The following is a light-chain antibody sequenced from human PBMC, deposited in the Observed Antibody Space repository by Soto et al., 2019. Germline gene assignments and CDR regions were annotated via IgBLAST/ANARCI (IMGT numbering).Light chain of an antibody. Sequence: QLVLTQPASVSGSPGQSITISCTGTSSDIGTYDYVSWYQQHPGKAPKLMIYEVINRPSGISNRFSGSKSGNTASLTISGLQAEDEADYYCSSYTTSSPLEVFGGGTKLTVL. CDR1: SSDIGTYDY. CDR3: SSYTTSSPLEV. J-gene: IGLJ3*02. V-gene: IGLV2-14*01. CDR2: EVI.